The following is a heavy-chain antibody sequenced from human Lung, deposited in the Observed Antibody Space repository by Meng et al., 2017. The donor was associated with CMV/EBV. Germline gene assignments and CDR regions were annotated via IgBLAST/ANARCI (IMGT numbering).Heavy chain of an antibody. CDR2: IIPIFGTA. D-gene: IGHD6-6*01. J-gene: IGHJ5*02. CDR3: ARAEGSSSAPGRNWFDP. V-gene: IGHV1-69*05. Sequence: SVXVSXXASGGTFSSYAISWVRQAPGQGLEWMGGIIPIFGTANYAQKFQGRVTITTDESTSTAYMELSSLRSEDTAVYYCARAEGSSSAPGRNWFDPWGQGTLVTVS. CDR1: GGTFSSYA.